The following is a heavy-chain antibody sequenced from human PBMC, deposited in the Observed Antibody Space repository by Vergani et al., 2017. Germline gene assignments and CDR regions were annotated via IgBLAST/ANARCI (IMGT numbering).Heavy chain of an antibody. CDR1: GFTFSNAW. CDR2: IKSKTDGGTT. V-gene: IGHV3-15*01. CDR3: ARDGPAWGGSYTYYFDY. D-gene: IGHD1-26*01. Sequence: EVQLVESGGGLVKPGGSLRLSCAASGFTFSNAWMSWVRQAPGKGLEWVGRIKSKTDGGTTDYAAPVKGRFTISRDNAKNSLYLQMNSLRAEDTAVYYCARDGPAWGGSYTYYFDYWGQGTLVTVSS. J-gene: IGHJ4*02.